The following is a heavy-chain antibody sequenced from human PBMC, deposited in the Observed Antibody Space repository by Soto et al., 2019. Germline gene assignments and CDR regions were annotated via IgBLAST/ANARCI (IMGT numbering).Heavy chain of an antibody. CDR2: IWYDGSNT. V-gene: IGHV3-33*01. Sequence: QVQLVESGGGVVQPGRSLRLSCAASGFIFSSYGMRWVRQAPGKGLEWVAVIWYDGSNTYYADPVKGRFTISRDNSKNTLFLQMNSLRDEDTAVYYCASSAAWGRGTLVTVSS. D-gene: IGHD6-19*01. CDR3: ASSAA. J-gene: IGHJ5*02. CDR1: GFIFSSYG.